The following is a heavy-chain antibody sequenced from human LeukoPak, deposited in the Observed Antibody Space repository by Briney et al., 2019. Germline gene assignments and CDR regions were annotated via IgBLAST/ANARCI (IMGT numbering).Heavy chain of an antibody. D-gene: IGHD6-19*01. V-gene: IGHV1-18*04. CDR3: ARDLEGQWLVFDY. J-gene: IGHJ4*02. CDR1: GYTFTGYY. Sequence: GASVKVSCKASGYTFTGYYMHWVRQAPGQGLEWMGWISAYNGNTNYAQKLQGRVTMTTDTSTSTAYMELSRLRSDDTAVYYCARDLEGQWLVFDYWGQGTLVTVSS. CDR2: ISAYNGNT.